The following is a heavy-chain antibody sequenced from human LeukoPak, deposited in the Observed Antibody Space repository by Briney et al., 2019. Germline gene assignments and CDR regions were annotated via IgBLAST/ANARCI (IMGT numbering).Heavy chain of an antibody. CDR1: GYTFTGYY. D-gene: IGHD3-22*01. CDR3: ARGYYYDSSGYYPYEDTFDY. V-gene: IGHV1-2*02. Sequence: ASVKVSCKASGYTFTGYYMHWVRQAPGQGLEWMGWINPNSGGTNYAQKFQGRVTMTRDTSISTAYMELSRLRSDDTAVYYCARGYYYDSSGYYPYEDTFDYWGQGTLVTVSS. J-gene: IGHJ4*02. CDR2: INPNSGGT.